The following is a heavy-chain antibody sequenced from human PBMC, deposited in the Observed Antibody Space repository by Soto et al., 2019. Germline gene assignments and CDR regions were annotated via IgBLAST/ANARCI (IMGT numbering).Heavy chain of an antibody. J-gene: IGHJ4*02. Sequence: QVQLQESGPGLVKPSGTLSLTCAVSSGSISSSNWWSWVRQPPGKGLEWIGEIYHSGSTNYNPSRKSRVTISVDKSKNQFSLNLGSVTAADTAVYYCARMTTVTSYYFDYWGQGTLVTVSS. CDR2: IYHSGST. CDR3: ARMTTVTSYYFDY. D-gene: IGHD4-17*01. CDR1: SGSISSSNW. V-gene: IGHV4-4*02.